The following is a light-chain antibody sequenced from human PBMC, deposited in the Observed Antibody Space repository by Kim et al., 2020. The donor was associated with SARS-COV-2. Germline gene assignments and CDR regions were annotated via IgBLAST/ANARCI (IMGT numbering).Light chain of an antibody. CDR3: QQYYAYPWT. J-gene: IGKJ1*01. CDR2: DTS. Sequence: AIRMTQSPSSISASTGERVTITCRASQGITRNLAWYQQKPGEAPELLMYDTSTLQSGVLSRFSGSGSGTDFTLTISSLQSEDSATYYCQQYYAYPWTFGQGTKVDIK. V-gene: IGKV1-8*01. CDR1: QGITRN.